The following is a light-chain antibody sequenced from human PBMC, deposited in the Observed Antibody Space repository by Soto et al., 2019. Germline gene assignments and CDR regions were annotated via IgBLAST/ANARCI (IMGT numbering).Light chain of an antibody. CDR2: EVS. CDR3: SSFTSSITYV. CDR1: SSDVGGYNS. Sequence: QSVLTQSASVSGAPGQSITISCTGTSSDVGGYNSVSWYQQHPGKAPKLMIYEVSNRPSGVSDRFSGSKSGNTASLTISGLQAEDEADYYCSSFTSSITYVFGNGTKLTVL. J-gene: IGLJ1*01. V-gene: IGLV2-14*01.